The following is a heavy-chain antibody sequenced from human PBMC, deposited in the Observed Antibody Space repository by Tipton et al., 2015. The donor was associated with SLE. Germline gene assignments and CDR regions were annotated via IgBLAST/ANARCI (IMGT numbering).Heavy chain of an antibody. CDR1: GYTFTSYG. D-gene: IGHD3-3*01. V-gene: IGHV1-18*01. Sequence: QLVQSGGEVKKPGASVKVSCKASGYTFTSYGISWVRQAPGQGLEWMGWISAYNGNTNYAQKLRGRVTMTTDTSTSTAYMELRSLRSDDTALYYCARALGGGYDFWSGYSGWCFDLWGRGTLVTVSS. CDR2: ISAYNGNT. CDR3: ARALGGGYDFWSGYSGWCFDL. J-gene: IGHJ2*01.